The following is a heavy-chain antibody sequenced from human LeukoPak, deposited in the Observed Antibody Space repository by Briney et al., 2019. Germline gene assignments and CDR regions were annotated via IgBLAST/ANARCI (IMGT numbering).Heavy chain of an antibody. CDR1: GYSITSGYY. CDR3: ARLYLRDHCSSTSCYGLYFAC. D-gene: IGHD2-2*01. Sequence: SETLSLTCAVSGYSITSGYYWGWIRQPPGKGLGWIGSIAHSGSTYYNPTLKTRVTMSVDTSKNQYSRKLSSVTSADTAVYYCARLYLRDHCSSTSCYGLYFACGSEGSLVTVYS. J-gene: IGHJ4*02. CDR2: IAHSGST. V-gene: IGHV4-38-2*01.